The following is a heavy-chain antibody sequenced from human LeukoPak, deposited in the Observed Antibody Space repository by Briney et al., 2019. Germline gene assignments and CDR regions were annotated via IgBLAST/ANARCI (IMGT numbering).Heavy chain of an antibody. CDR2: ISSSGSPI. CDR1: GFTFSIYS. D-gene: IGHD4-17*01. J-gene: IGHJ4*02. CDR3: ARDQLYGAPGY. Sequence: TGGSLRLSCAASGFTFSIYSMNWVRQAPWKGLEWVSYISSSGSPIYYADSVKGRFTISRDNAKNSLYLQMNSLRAEDTAVYYCARDQLYGAPGYWGPGTLVTVSS. V-gene: IGHV3-48*04.